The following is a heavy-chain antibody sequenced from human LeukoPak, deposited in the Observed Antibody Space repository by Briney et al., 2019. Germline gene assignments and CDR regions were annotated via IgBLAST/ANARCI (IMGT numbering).Heavy chain of an antibody. V-gene: IGHV5-51*01. CDR3: ARQRVRGPFTY. J-gene: IGHJ4*02. CDR1: GYRFTTYW. D-gene: IGHD3-10*01. CDR2: IYPGDSDT. Sequence: GESLKISCQVSGYRFTTYWIGWVRQMPGKGLEYMGIIYPGDSDTRYSPSFQGQVTISADKSISTAYLQWSSLKASDTAMYYCARQRVRGPFTYWGQGTLVTVSS.